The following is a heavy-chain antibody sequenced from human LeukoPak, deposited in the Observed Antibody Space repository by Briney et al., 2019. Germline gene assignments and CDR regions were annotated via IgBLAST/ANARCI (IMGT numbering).Heavy chain of an antibody. J-gene: IGHJ6*03. D-gene: IGHD6-13*01. CDR2: ISWDGGST. Sequence: GGSLRLYCAASGFTFDDYTMHWVRQAPGKGLEWVSLISWDGGSTYYADSVKGRFTISRDNSKNYLYLQMNSLRTEDTALYYCAKDFRSSWYYMDVWGKGTTVTVSS. CDR1: GFTFDDYT. V-gene: IGHV3-43*01. CDR3: AKDFRSSWYYMDV.